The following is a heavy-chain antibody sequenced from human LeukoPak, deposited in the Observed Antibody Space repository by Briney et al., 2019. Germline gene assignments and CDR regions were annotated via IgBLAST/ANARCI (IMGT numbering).Heavy chain of an antibody. D-gene: IGHD6-19*01. J-gene: IGHJ4*02. CDR3: ARDLNTGYSSGWYIDY. V-gene: IGHV3-21*01. CDR2: ISSSSSYI. CDR1: GFTFSSYS. Sequence: GGSLRLSCAASGFTFSSYSMTWVRQAPGKGLEWVSSISSSSSYIYYADSVNGRFTISRDNAKNSLYLQMNSLRAEDTAVYYCARDLNTGYSSGWYIDYWGQGTLVTVSS.